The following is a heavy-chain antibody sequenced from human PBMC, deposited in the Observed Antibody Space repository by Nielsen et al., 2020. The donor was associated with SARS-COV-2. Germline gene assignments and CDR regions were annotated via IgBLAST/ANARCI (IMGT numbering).Heavy chain of an antibody. J-gene: IGHJ4*02. CDR2: TSAYNGNT. Sequence: ASVKVSCKASGGTFSSYAISWVRQAPGQGLEWMGWTSAYNGNTNYAQKLQGRVTMTTDTSTSTAYMELRSLRSDDTAVYYCARVDTAMDIADYWGQGTLVTVSS. V-gene: IGHV1-18*01. CDR3: ARVDTAMDIADY. CDR1: GGTFSSYA. D-gene: IGHD5-18*01.